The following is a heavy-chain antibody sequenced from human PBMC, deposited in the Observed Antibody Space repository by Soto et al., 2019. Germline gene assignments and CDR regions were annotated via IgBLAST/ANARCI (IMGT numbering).Heavy chain of an antibody. J-gene: IGHJ4*02. CDR2: ISGNGAET. D-gene: IGHD3-22*01. V-gene: IGHV3-23*01. CDR1: GFPFSSYA. Sequence: EVQLLESGGGLVQPGGSVRLSCAASGFPFSSYAMSWVRQAPGKGLEWVSAISGNGAETSYAASVRGRFTISRDNSRDTLYLQMNSLRADDTAVYYCGRSGSAYSQYYFDNWGQGALVTVSS. CDR3: GRSGSAYSQYYFDN.